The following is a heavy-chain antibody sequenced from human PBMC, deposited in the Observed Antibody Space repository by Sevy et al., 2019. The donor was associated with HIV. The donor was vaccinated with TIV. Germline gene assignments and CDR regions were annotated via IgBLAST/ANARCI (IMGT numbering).Heavy chain of an antibody. D-gene: IGHD3-16*01. CDR2: ISFDRDNK. V-gene: IGHV3-30*18. CDR1: GFSFSRYG. CDR3: AKGLSSIYPYSMDV. J-gene: IGHJ6*02. Sequence: GGSLRLSCEASGFSFSRYGMHWVRQVACKGLEWVAVISFDRDNKYYSDSVRGRFAISRDNSENTMHLQMNNLRLDDTAVYYCAKGLSSIYPYSMDVWGQGTTVTVSS.